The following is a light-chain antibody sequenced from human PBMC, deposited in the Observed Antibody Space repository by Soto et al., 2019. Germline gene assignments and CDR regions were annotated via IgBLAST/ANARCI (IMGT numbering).Light chain of an antibody. J-gene: IGKJ1*01. CDR1: QSISSW. CDR2: DAS. CDR3: QQYNSYRT. Sequence: DIQMPQSPSTLSASVGDRVTITCRASQSISSWLAWYQQKPGEAPKLLIYDASSLESGVPSRFSGSGSGTEFTLTISRLQPDDFATYYCQQYNSYRTFGQGTKVDIK. V-gene: IGKV1-5*01.